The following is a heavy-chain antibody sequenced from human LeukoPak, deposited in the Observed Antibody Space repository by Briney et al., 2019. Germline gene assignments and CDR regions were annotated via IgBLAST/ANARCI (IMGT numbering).Heavy chain of an antibody. V-gene: IGHV3-23*01. CDR2: ISGNGDGT. Sequence: GGSLRLSCAASGFIFNNYAVNWVRQAPGKGLEWVAIISGNGDGTFYAGSVNGRFTIARDNSKNTLYLQMNSLRVEDTAMYYCLQDSNYYTDYWGQGALVTVSS. CDR1: GFIFNNYA. J-gene: IGHJ4*02. CDR3: LQDSNYYTDY. D-gene: IGHD3-10*01.